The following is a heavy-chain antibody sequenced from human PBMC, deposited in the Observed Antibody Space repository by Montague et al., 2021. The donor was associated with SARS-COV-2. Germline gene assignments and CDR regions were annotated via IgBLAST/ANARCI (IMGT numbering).Heavy chain of an antibody. CDR3: ARDHRQVWFGAPVMERYFDY. CDR1: GLTFSSYW. V-gene: IGHV3-74*01. J-gene: IGHJ4*02. Sequence: SLRLSCAASGLTFSSYWMHWVRQAPGKGLVCLSRISTDGSTTSYADSVKGRFTISRDNAKNSLYLQMNSLRAEDTAVYYCARDHRQVWFGAPVMERYFDYWGQGTLVTVSS. CDR2: ISTDGSTT. D-gene: IGHD3-10*01.